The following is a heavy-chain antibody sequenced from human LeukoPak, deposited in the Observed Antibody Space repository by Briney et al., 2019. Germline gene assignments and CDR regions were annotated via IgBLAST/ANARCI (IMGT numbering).Heavy chain of an antibody. CDR3: ARGPGIQLWPYYFDY. CDR1: GFTFSSYS. CDR2: ISSSSSYI. J-gene: IGHJ4*02. V-gene: IGHV3-21*01. D-gene: IGHD5-18*01. Sequence: GGSLRLSCAASGFTFSSYSMNWVRQAPGKGLEWVSSISSSSSYIYYADSVKGRFTISRDNAKNSLYLQMNSLRAEDTAVYYCARGPGIQLWPYYFDYWGQGTLVTVSS.